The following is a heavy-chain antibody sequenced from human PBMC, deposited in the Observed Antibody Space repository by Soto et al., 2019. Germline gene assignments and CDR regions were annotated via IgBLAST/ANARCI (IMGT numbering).Heavy chain of an antibody. J-gene: IGHJ2*01. CDR3: ANEWVLSPEKHWYFDL. Sequence: QVQLVESGGGVVQPGRSLRLSCAASGFTFSSYGMHWVRQAPGKGLEWVAVISYDGSNKYYADSVKGRFNISRDHSKDTLYRQMNSLRAEDTAVYYCANEWVLSPEKHWYFDLWGRGTLVTVSS. CDR1: GFTFSSYG. V-gene: IGHV3-30*18. CDR2: ISYDGSNK. D-gene: IGHD2-8*01.